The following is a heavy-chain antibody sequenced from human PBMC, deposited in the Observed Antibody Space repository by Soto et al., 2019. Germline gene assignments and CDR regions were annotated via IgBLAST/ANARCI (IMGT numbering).Heavy chain of an antibody. CDR3: ARTIYGDYVDP. CDR1: GYTFTSYG. CDR2: ISAYNGNT. Sequence: GSSVKLSCKASGYTFTSYGISWVRQAPGQGLEWMGWISAYNGNTNYAQKLQGRVTMTTDTSTSTAYMELRSLRSDDTAVYYCARTIYGDYVDPWGQGTLVTVSS. J-gene: IGHJ5*02. V-gene: IGHV1-18*04. D-gene: IGHD4-17*01.